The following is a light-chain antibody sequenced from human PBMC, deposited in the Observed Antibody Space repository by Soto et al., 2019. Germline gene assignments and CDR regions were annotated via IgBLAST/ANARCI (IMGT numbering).Light chain of an antibody. J-gene: IGKJ2*01. CDR2: DAS. CDR3: QQRSNWPYS. CDR1: QSVSSY. V-gene: IGKV3-11*01. Sequence: EIVLTQSPATLSLSPGERATLSCRASQSVSSYLAWYQQKPGQAPRLLIDDASNRATGIPARFSDSESGTDITLTISSLEPEDFAIYYCQQRSNWPYSCGQGPKLEIK.